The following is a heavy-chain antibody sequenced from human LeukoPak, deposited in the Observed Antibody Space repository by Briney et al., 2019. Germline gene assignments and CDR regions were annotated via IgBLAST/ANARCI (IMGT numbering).Heavy chain of an antibody. J-gene: IGHJ4*02. V-gene: IGHV3-74*03. CDR1: GYSFSTYW. Sequence: GGSLRLSCEASGYSFSTYWMHWVRQAPGEGLMWVSRISSDGTSRTYADSVEGRFTIFRDNAKNAVYLQMDSLRAEDTAVYYCARDKTGGFDYWGQGTLVTVSS. CDR2: ISSDGTSR. D-gene: IGHD1-1*01. CDR3: ARDKTGGFDY.